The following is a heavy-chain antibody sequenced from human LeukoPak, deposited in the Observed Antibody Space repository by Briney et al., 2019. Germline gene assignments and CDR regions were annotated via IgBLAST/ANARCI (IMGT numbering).Heavy chain of an antibody. Sequence: GGSLRLSCAVSGLTFSSSWMDWVRQAPGKGLEWVASINPDGNKKYSADSVKGRFTISRDNAENSLYLQMNSLRVEDAAFYYCARDLAYSRLDYWGQGMLVTVSS. J-gene: IGHJ4*02. CDR1: GLTFSSSW. CDR2: INPDGNKK. CDR3: ARDLAYSRLDY. V-gene: IGHV3-7*01. D-gene: IGHD5-18*01.